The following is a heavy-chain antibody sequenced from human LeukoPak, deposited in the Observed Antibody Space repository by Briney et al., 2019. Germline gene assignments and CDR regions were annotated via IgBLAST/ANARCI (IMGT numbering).Heavy chain of an antibody. J-gene: IGHJ3*02. D-gene: IGHD1-1*01. CDR2: IYYSGST. V-gene: IGHV4-59*12. CDR1: GGSISSYY. CDR3: ARDFPGATGKRWAFDI. Sequence: PSETLSFTCTVSGGSISSYYWSWIRQPPGKGLEWIGSIYYSGSTYYNPSLKSRVTISVDTSKNQFSLKLSSVTAADTAVYYCARDFPGATGKRWAFDIWGQGTMVTVSS.